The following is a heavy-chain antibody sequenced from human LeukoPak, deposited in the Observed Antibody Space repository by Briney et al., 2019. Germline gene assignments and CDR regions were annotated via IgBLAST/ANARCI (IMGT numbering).Heavy chain of an antibody. D-gene: IGHD4-17*01. CDR2: INPSGGPA. V-gene: IGHV1-46*01. J-gene: IGHJ5*02. CDR3: ARGPPTTMTSRYFGLFDP. CDR1: GYPFTRYY. Sequence: GASVQVSCKASGYPFTRYYIHWVRQDPGQGLEWMGIINPSGGPANCAQKNQGRVTMTRDTSTSTVYMELNSLKSEDTAVYYCARGPPTTMTSRYFGLFDPWGQGTSVTVSS.